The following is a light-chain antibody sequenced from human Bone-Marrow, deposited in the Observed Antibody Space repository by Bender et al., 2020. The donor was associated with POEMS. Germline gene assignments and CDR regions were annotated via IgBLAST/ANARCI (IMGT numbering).Light chain of an antibody. CDR3: SSWDDSLSGWV. CDR2: NVN. J-gene: IGLJ3*02. CDR1: SSDVGAYNS. V-gene: IGLV2-14*03. Sequence: QSAPTQPASVSGSPGQSITISCTGTSSDVGAYNSVSWYQQHPYKAPKLMIYNVNNRPSGVSNRFSGSKSGNTASLTISDIQSEDEGDYYCSSWDDSLSGWVFGGGTKLTVL.